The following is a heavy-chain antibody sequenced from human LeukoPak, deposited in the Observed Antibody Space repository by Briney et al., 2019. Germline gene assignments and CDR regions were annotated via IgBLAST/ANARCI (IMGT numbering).Heavy chain of an antibody. CDR2: ISYDGSNK. Sequence: PGGSLRLSCAASGFTFSSYAIHWVRQAPGKGLEWVAVISYDGSNKYYADSVKGRFTISRDNSKNTLYLQMNSLRAEDTAVYYCASTFFDDFDYWGQGTLVTVSS. CDR1: GFTFSSYA. V-gene: IGHV3-30-3*01. J-gene: IGHJ4*02. CDR3: ASTFFDDFDY.